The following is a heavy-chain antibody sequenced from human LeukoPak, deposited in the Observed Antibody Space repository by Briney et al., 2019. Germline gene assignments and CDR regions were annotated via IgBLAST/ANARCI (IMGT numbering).Heavy chain of an antibody. V-gene: IGHV4-39*01. CDR3: ARPRGAVAGINWFDP. D-gene: IGHD6-19*01. CDR2: IYYSGST. Sequence: SETLSLTCTVSGGSISSSSYYWGWIRQPPGKGLEWIGSIYYSGSTYYNPSLKSRVTISVDTSKNQFSLKLSSVTAADTAVYYCARPRGAVAGINWFDPWGQGTLVTASS. CDR1: GGSISSSSYY. J-gene: IGHJ5*02.